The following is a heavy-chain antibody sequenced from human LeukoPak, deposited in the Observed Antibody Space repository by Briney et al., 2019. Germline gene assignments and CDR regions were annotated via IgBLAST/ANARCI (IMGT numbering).Heavy chain of an antibody. CDR3: AREPSVGDGYDY. Sequence: PSETLPLTCTVSGGSISSGGYYWSWIRQHPGKGLEWIGYIYYSGSTYYNPSLKSRVTISADTSKNQFSLKLSSVTAADTAVYYCAREPSVGDGYDYWGQGTLVTVSS. CDR1: GGSISSGGYY. J-gene: IGHJ4*02. CDR2: IYYSGST. D-gene: IGHD5-24*01. V-gene: IGHV4-31*03.